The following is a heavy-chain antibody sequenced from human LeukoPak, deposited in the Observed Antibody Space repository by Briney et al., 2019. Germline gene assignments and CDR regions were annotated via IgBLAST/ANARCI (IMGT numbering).Heavy chain of an antibody. J-gene: IGHJ4*02. CDR2: IYTSGST. V-gene: IGHV4-4*07. CDR3: ARAGGWNYYYFDY. CDR1: GGSISSYY. Sequence: SETLSLTCTVSGGSISSYYWSCIRQPARKGLGCIWRIYTSGSTNYNPSLKSRVTMSVDTSKNQFSLKLSSVTAADTAVYYCARAGGWNYYYFDYWGQGTLVTVSS. D-gene: IGHD1-7*01.